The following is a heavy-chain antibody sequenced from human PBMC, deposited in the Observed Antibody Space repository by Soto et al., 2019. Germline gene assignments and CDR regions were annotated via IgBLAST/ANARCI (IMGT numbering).Heavy chain of an antibody. J-gene: IGHJ3*02. D-gene: IGHD3-16*01. CDR2: IFSNDEK. CDR1: GFSLSNARMG. CDR3: ARIREAGGAFDI. Sequence: QVTLKESGPVLVKPTETLTLTCTVSGFSLSNARMGVSWIRQPPGKALEWLAHIFSNDEKSYSTSLKSRLTTPKDPTKSQVVLTLTNMDPVDTATYYCARIREAGGAFDIWGQGTMVTVSS. V-gene: IGHV2-26*01.